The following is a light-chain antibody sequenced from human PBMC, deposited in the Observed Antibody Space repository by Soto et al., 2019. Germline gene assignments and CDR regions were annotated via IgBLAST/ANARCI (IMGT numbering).Light chain of an antibody. J-gene: IGKJ5*01. CDR2: AAS. CDR1: QSISTY. Sequence: DIQMTQSPYSLSASVGDRFTITCRASQSISTYLNWYQQKPGKAPNLLIYAASTLQSGVPSRFSGSGSGTHFTFTISSLQTEDIGTYYCQQYDILPITFGRGTRLEIK. V-gene: IGKV1-33*01. CDR3: QQYDILPIT.